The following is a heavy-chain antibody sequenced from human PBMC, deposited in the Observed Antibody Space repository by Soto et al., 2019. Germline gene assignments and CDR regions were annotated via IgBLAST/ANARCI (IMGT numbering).Heavy chain of an antibody. CDR1: GFTFSIHA. CDR3: AKDSDPPTY. Sequence: EVQLLQSGGALVQPGKSLRLSCAASGFTFSIHAMAWVRQAPGKGLEWLSTISSSGGSIHYADSVKGRFAITRDNAKKILYLQMDNLRAEDTALYYCAKDSDPPTYWGQGTLVTVPS. CDR2: ISSSGGSI. V-gene: IGHV3-23*01. J-gene: IGHJ4*02.